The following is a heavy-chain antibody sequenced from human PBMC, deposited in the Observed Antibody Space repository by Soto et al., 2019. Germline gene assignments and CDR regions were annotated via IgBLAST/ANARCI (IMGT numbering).Heavy chain of an antibody. J-gene: IGHJ4*02. D-gene: IGHD3-9*01. V-gene: IGHV1-58*02. CDR1: GFTFTSSA. CDR3: AAATGGVLRYFDWLRNLPYYFDY. CDR2: IVVGSGNT. Sequence: SVKVSCKASGFTFTSSAMQWVRQARGQRLEWIGWIVVGSGNTNYAQKFQERVTITRDMSTSTAYMELSSLRSEDTAVYYCAAATGGVLRYFDWLRNLPYYFDYWGQGTQVTVSS.